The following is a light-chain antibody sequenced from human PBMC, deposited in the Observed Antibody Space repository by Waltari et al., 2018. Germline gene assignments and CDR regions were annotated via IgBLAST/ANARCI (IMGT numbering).Light chain of an antibody. CDR1: QGSRTD. V-gene: IGKV1-6*01. CDR3: LQDYNYPFT. J-gene: IGKJ4*01. Sequence: AIQMTQSPSSLSASVGDRVTITCRASQGSRTDLGWYQQKPGKAPKLLIYAASSLQSGVPSRFSGSGSGTDFTLTISSLQPEDFATYYCLQDYNYPFTFGGGTKVEIK. CDR2: AAS.